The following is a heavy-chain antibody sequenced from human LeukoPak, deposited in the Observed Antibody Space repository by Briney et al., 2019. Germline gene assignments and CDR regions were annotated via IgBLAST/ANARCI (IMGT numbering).Heavy chain of an antibody. CDR2: ISGSGGST. Sequence: GGSLRLSCAASGFTFNSYALSWVRQAPGKGLEWVSVISGSGGSTYYADSVKGRFTISRDNSKNTLYLQMSSLRAEDTAVYYCVKGLIAARHKFDYWGQGTLVTVSS. J-gene: IGHJ4*02. CDR3: VKGLIAARHKFDY. CDR1: GFTFNSYA. V-gene: IGHV3-23*01. D-gene: IGHD6-6*01.